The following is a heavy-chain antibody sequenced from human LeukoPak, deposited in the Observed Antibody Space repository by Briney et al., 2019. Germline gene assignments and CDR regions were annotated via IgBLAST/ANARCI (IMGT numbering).Heavy chain of an antibody. CDR2: INHSGST. Sequence: PSETLSLTCTVSGGSISSGSYYWSWIRQPAGKGLEWIGEINHSGSTNYNPSLKSRVTISVDTSKNQFSLKLSSVTAADTAVYYCARGTRWLQSAATYYFDYWGQGTLVTVSS. CDR1: GGSISSGSYY. D-gene: IGHD5-24*01. CDR3: ARGTRWLQSAATYYFDY. V-gene: IGHV4-61*10. J-gene: IGHJ4*02.